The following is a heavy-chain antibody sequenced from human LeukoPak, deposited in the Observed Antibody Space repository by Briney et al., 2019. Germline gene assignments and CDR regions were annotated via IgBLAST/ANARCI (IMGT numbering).Heavy chain of an antibody. J-gene: IGHJ6*03. D-gene: IGHD3-10*01. CDR1: GFTFSSYA. CDR2: ISNDETNK. Sequence: GGSLRLSCAASGFTFSSYALHWVRQAPVKGLEWVAVISNDETNKYYADSVKGRFTISRDNSKNTLYLQMNSLRPEDTAVYYCARDRSSSHMDVWGKGTTVTVSS. V-gene: IGHV3-30-3*01. CDR3: ARDRSSSHMDV.